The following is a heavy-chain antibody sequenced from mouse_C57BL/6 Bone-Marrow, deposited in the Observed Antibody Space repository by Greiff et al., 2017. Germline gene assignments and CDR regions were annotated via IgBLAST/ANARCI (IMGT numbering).Heavy chain of an antibody. CDR3: ARNGYFLFDY. Sequence: QVQLQQSGPELVKPGASVKISCKASGYAFSSSWMNWVKQRPGKGLEWIGRSYPGDGDTTYNGKFKGKATLTADKSSSTAYMQLSSLTSEDSAVYFCARNGYFLFDYWGQGTTLTVSS. CDR2: SYPGDGDT. V-gene: IGHV1-82*01. J-gene: IGHJ2*01. D-gene: IGHD2-3*01. CDR1: GYAFSSSW.